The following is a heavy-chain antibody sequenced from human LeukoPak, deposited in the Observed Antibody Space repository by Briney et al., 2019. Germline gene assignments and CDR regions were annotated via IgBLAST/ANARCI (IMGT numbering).Heavy chain of an antibody. CDR1: GFPFSSYN. Sequence: PGESLRLSCVVSGFPFSSYNMNWVRQAPGKGLEWVSYISSSSSSIYYADSVKGRFTISRDNAKNSLYLQMNSLRDEDTAVYSCARAMYYFEYWGQGTLVTVSS. CDR2: ISSSSSSI. V-gene: IGHV3-48*02. J-gene: IGHJ4*02. CDR3: ARAMYYFEY.